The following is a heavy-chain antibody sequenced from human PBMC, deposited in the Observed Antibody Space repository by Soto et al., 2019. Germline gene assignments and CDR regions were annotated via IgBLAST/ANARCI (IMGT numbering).Heavy chain of an antibody. CDR2: IYYRGST. J-gene: IGHJ3*02. D-gene: IGHD1-1*01. CDR1: GGSISSDIHY. CDR3: ARASWNDPALNI. Sequence: QVQLQESGPGLVKPSQTLSLTCTVSGGSISSDIHYWTWIRQHPGKGLEWIGYIYYRGSTYYNPSLKSRLTSSVDTSKNQSSLKLSSVTAADTAVYYCARASWNDPALNIWGQGTAVTVSS. V-gene: IGHV4-31*03.